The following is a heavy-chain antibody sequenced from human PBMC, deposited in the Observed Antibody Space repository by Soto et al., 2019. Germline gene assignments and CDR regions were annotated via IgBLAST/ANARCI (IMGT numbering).Heavy chain of an antibody. CDR1: GGTFSSYA. CDR3: ARPRSSSRNYYGMDV. J-gene: IGHJ6*02. V-gene: IGHV1-69*06. Sequence: SVKVSCKASGGTFSSYAISWVRQAPGQGLEWMGGIIPIFGTANYAQKFQGQVTISADKSISTAYLQWSSLKASDTAMYYCARPRSSSRNYYGMDVWGQGTTVTVSS. CDR2: IIPIFGTA. D-gene: IGHD6-13*01.